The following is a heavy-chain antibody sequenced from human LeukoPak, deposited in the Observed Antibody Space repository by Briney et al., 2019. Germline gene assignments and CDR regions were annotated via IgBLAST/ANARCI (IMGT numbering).Heavy chain of an antibody. Sequence: GGSLRLSCAASGYTFSGFAMSWVRRTPGKGLEWVSGISGSGDNTLYADSVKGRFTISRDNSKNTLYLEMNSLRAEDTAIYYCAKSVVGATSTRFDPWGQGTLVTVSS. CDR1: GYTFSGFA. CDR3: AKSVVGATSTRFDP. V-gene: IGHV3-23*01. D-gene: IGHD1-26*01. CDR2: ISGSGDNT. J-gene: IGHJ5*02.